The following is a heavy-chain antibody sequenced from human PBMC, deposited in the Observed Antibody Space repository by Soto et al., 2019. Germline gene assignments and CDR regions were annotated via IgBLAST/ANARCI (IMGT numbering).Heavy chain of an antibody. CDR2: IWYDGSNK. CDR1: GFTFSSYG. V-gene: IGHV3-33*01. Sequence: GGSLRLSCAASGFTFSSYGMHWVRQAPGKGLEWVAVIWYDGSNKYYADSVKGRFTISRDNSKNTLYLQMNSLRAEDTAVYYCARAALYYYDRNPQVTGYIDYWGQGTLVTVSS. D-gene: IGHD3-22*01. CDR3: ARAALYYYDRNPQVTGYIDY. J-gene: IGHJ4*02.